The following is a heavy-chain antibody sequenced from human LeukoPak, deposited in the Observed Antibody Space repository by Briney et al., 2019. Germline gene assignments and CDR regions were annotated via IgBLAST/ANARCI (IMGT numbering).Heavy chain of an antibody. CDR3: ARVVVAASYGMDV. D-gene: IGHD2-15*01. CDR2: INHSGST. V-gene: IGHV4-34*01. Sequence: PSETLSLTCAVYGESFSGYYWSWIRQPPGKGLEWIGEINHSGSTDYNPSLKSRVTISVDTSKNQFSLKLSSVTAADTAVYYCARVVVAASYGMDVWGQGTTVTVSS. J-gene: IGHJ6*02. CDR1: GESFSGYY.